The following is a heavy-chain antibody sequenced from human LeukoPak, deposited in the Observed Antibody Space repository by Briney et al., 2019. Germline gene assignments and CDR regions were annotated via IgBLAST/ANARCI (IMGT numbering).Heavy chain of an antibody. V-gene: IGHV4-59*01. J-gene: IGHJ3*02. D-gene: IGHD5-24*01. Sequence: SETLSLTCTVSDGSISSYYWSWIRQPPGKGLEWIGYIYYSGSTNYNPSLKSRVTISVDTSKNQFSLKLSSVTAADTAVYYCARNRVATIVHDAYDIWGQGTMVTVSS. CDR2: IYYSGST. CDR1: DGSISSYY. CDR3: ARNRVATIVHDAYDI.